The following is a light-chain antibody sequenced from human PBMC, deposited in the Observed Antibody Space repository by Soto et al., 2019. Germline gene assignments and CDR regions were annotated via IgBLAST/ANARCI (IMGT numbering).Light chain of an antibody. V-gene: IGKV3-15*01. CDR3: QQYNNWPPMST. CDR2: GTS. Sequence: EIVMTQSPDXLXVSPGEXXTXXXRASXNXXXNVXWYQQRPGQAPRLLIHGTSTRAADIPARFSGSVSGTEFTLTINSLQPEDFVIYYCQQYNNWPPMSTFGQGTKLEMK. CDR1: XNXXXN. J-gene: IGKJ2*01.